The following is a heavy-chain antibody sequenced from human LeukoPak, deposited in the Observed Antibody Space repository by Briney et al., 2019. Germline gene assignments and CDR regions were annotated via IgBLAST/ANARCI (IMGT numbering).Heavy chain of an antibody. Sequence: PGGSLGLSCAVSGFTFSSYGMHWVRQAPGKGLEWVAVISYDGSNKYYADSVKGRFTISRDNSKNTLYLQMNSLRAEDTAVYYCAKDKDGYPDYWGQGTLVTVSS. J-gene: IGHJ4*02. CDR3: AKDKDGYPDY. D-gene: IGHD5-18*01. CDR1: GFTFSSYG. V-gene: IGHV3-30*18. CDR2: ISYDGSNK.